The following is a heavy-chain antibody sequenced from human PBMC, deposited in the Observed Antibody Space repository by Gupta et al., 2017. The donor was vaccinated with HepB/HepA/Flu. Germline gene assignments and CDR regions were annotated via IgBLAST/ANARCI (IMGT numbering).Heavy chain of an antibody. CDR1: GFTFSRNS. V-gene: IGHV3-30*09. J-gene: IGHJ4*02. CDR3: AREGGEWGWGYYLDY. Sequence: QVQLVESGGGVVQPGRSLRLSCAASGFTFSRNSMHWVRQAPGKGLEWVAVISVDGTNKYNTDAGRGRFAISRENSKNTLYLQMNSLRAEDTALYYCAREGGEWGWGYYLDYWGQGALVIVAS. D-gene: IGHD3-10*01. CDR2: ISVDGTNK.